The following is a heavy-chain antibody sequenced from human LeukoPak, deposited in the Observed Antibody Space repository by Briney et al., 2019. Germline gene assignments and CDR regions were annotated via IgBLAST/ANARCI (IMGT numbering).Heavy chain of an antibody. J-gene: IGHJ4*02. CDR2: MYYSGNT. CDR1: GGSISRNY. V-gene: IGHV4-59*08. Sequence: PSETLSLTCTVTGGSISRNYWSCIRQTPGEGMEWIGYMYYSGNTNYNPSLKSRVTISVDTSKNQFSLKLSSVTAADTAVYYCASHSEGHFYYFDYWGQGTLVTVSS. D-gene: IGHD2/OR15-2a*01. CDR3: ASHSEGHFYYFDY.